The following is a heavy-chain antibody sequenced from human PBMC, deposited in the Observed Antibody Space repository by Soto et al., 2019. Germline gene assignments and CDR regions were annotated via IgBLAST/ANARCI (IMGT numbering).Heavy chain of an antibody. CDR1: GGSSRGSY. CDR2: INHSGST. V-gene: IGHV4-34*01. J-gene: IGHJ6*02. D-gene: IGHD3-10*01. CDR3: ARAGRFGELYGYYYYYYGMDV. Sequence: ETLSLTCAVYGGSSRGSYWSWIRQPPGKGREGIGEINHSGSTNYNPSLKSRVTISVDTSKNQFSLKLSSVTAADTAVYYCARAGRFGELYGYYYYYYGMDVWGQGTTVTVSS.